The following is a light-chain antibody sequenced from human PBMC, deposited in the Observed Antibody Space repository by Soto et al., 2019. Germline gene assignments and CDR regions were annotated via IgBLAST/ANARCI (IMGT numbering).Light chain of an antibody. V-gene: IGKV1-39*01. CDR2: VAS. CDR3: QQSSSTPQT. Sequence: DIKMTQSPSSLSASVGDRVTITCRASQSISNYLSWYPQKPGKAPKILINVASTLQSGVPSRFSGSGSGTDCTRAISSLQPEDFETYYCQQSSSTPQTFGGGTKVDIK. J-gene: IGKJ4*01. CDR1: QSISNY.